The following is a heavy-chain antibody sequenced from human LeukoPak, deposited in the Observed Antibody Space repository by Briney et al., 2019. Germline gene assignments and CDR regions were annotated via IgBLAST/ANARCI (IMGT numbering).Heavy chain of an antibody. CDR2: IYYSGST. J-gene: IGHJ4*02. V-gene: IGHV4-59*08. CDR1: GGSISSYY. CDR3: ARTTQKNYFDY. D-gene: IGHD1-1*01. Sequence: PSETLSLTCTVSGGSISSYYWSWIRQPPGKGLEWIGYIYYSGSTNYNPSLKSRVTISVDTSKDQFSLKLSSVTAADTAVYYCARTTQKNYFDYWGQGTLVTVSS.